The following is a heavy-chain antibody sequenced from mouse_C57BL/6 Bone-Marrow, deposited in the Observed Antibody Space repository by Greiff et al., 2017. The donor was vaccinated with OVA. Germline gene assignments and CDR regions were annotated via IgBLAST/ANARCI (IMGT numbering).Heavy chain of an antibody. V-gene: IGHV5-12*01. D-gene: IGHD1-1*01. CDR3: ARHEATVPLDY. CDR2: ISNGGGST. J-gene: IGHJ2*01. Sequence: EVNVVESGGGLVQPGGSLKLSCAASGFTFSDYYMYWVRQTPEKRLEWVAYISNGGGSTYYPDTVKGRLTISRDNAKNTLYLQMSRLKSEDTAMYYCARHEATVPLDYWGQGTTLTVSS. CDR1: GFTFSDYY.